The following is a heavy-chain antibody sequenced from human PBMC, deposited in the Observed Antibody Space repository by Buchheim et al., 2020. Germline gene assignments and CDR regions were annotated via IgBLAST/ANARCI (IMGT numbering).Heavy chain of an antibody. CDR2: ISGSGGGT. J-gene: IGHJ4*02. V-gene: IGHV3-23*01. D-gene: IGHD4-23*01. CDR1: GFTFSSYA. CDR3: AKVRVYGGNEDYFDY. Sequence: EVQLLESGGGLVQPGGSLRLSCAASGFTFSSYAMSWVRQAPGKGLEWVSAISGSGGGTYYADSVKGRFTISRDNSKNTLYLHMNRLRAEDTTVYYCAKVRVYGGNEDYFDYWGQGTL.